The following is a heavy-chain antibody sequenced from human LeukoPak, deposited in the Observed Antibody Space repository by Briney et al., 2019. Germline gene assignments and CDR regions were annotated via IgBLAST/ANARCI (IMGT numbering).Heavy chain of an antibody. CDR2: INPNSGGT. D-gene: IGHD6-19*01. J-gene: IGHJ3*02. V-gene: IGHV1-2*02. CDR1: GYTFTGYY. CDR3: ARVLQGQWPHDAFDI. Sequence: ASVKVSCKASGYTFTGYYMHWVRQAPGQGLEWMGWINPNSGGTNYAQKFQGRVTMTRDTSISTAYMELSRLRSDDTAVYYCARVLQGQWPHDAFDIWGQGTMVTASS.